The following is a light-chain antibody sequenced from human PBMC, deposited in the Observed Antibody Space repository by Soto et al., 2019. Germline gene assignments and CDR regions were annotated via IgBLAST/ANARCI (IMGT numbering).Light chain of an antibody. J-gene: IGLJ1*01. CDR3: SSYTSDSSYV. V-gene: IGLV2-14*01. CDR2: EVS. Sequence: QSVLTQPASVSGSPGQSITISCTGTSSDVGGYNYVSWYQQHPGKAPKLMIYEVSNRPSGVSNRFSGSKSDNTASLFISGLQAEDEADYYCSSYTSDSSYVFGSGTKVTVL. CDR1: SSDVGGYNY.